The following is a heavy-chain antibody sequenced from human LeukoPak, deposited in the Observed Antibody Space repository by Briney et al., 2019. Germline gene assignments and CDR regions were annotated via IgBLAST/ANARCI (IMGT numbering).Heavy chain of an antibody. D-gene: IGHD6-19*01. J-gene: IGHJ4*02. V-gene: IGHV4-34*01. CDR2: INHSGST. CDR1: GGSFSGYY. CDR3: ARRPYYSSGWHFDY. Sequence: SETLSLTCAVYGGSFSGYYWSWIRQPPGKGLEWIGEINHSGSTNYNPSLKSRVTISVDTSKNQFSLKLSSVTAADTAVYYCARRPYYSSGWHFDYWGQGTLVTVSS.